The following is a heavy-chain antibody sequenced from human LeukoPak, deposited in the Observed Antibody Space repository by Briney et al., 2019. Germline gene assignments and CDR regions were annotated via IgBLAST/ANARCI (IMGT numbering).Heavy chain of an antibody. CDR1: GGSISSYY. CDR3: ARESHYDILTLDI. D-gene: IGHD3-9*01. Sequence: SETLSLTCTVSGGSISSYYWSWIRQPPGKGLEWIGYIYYSGSTNYNPPLKSRVTISVDTSKNQFSLKLSSVTAADTAVYYCARESHYDILTLDIWGQGTMVTVSS. CDR2: IYYSGST. J-gene: IGHJ3*02. V-gene: IGHV4-59*01.